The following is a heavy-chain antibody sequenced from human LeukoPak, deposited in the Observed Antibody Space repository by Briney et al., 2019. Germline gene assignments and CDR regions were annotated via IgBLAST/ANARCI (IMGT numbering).Heavy chain of an antibody. Sequence: GASVKVSCKASGYTFTSYGVSWVRQAPGQGLEWMGWISGFNGNTNYAQKVQGRVTVTTDTSTNTAYMELRSLRSEDTAVYYCARDWTIAAAGTDYWGQGTLVTVSS. CDR2: ISGFNGNT. J-gene: IGHJ4*02. CDR3: ARDWTIAAAGTDY. CDR1: GYTFTSYG. V-gene: IGHV1-18*01. D-gene: IGHD6-13*01.